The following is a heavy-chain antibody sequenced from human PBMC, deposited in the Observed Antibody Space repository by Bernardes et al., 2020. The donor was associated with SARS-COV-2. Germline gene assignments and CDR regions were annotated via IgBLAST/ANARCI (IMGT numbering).Heavy chain of an antibody. CDR3: TTETTVVTPSNVEEPALDY. CDR1: GFTFSNAC. V-gene: IGHV3-15*01. J-gene: IGHJ4*02. D-gene: IGHD4-17*01. CDR2: IKSKTDGGTT. Sequence: GGSLRLSCAASGFTFSNACMSWVRQAPGKGLEWVGRIKSKTDGGTTDYAAPVKGRFTISRDDSKNTLYLQMNSLKTEDTAVYYCTTETTVVTPSNVEEPALDYWGQGTLVTVSS.